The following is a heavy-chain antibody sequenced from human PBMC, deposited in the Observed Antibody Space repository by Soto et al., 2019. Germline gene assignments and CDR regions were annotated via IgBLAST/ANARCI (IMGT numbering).Heavy chain of an antibody. J-gene: IGHJ4*02. CDR3: ARVGYYYDSGGYYFPDY. V-gene: IGHV4-59*01. Sequence: QVQLQESGPGLVKPSETLSLICTVSGVSISSYYWSWIRQPPGKGLEWIGNIYYTGSTNYNPSLKSRVTMSVDTSKNQFSLKLSSVTAADTAVYYCARVGYYYDSGGYYFPDYWGRGTLITVSS. CDR2: IYYTGST. D-gene: IGHD3-22*01. CDR1: GVSISSYY.